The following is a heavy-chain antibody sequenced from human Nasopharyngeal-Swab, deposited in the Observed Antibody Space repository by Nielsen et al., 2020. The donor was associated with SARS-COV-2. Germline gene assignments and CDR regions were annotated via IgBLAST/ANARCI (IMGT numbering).Heavy chain of an antibody. CDR2: ISYDGSNK. CDR1: GFTFSSYG. CDR3: ARDWDGSGMRSYYYYYYMDV. V-gene: IGHV3-30*03. D-gene: IGHD3-10*01. J-gene: IGHJ6*03. Sequence: GGSLRLSCAASGFTFSSYGMHWVRQAPGKGLEWVAVISYDGSNKYYADSVKGRFTISRDNSKNTLYLQMNSLRAEDTAVYYCARDWDGSGMRSYYYYYYMDVWGKGTTVTVSS.